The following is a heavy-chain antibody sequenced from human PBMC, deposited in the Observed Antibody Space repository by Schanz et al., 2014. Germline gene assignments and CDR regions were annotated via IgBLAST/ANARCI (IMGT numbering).Heavy chain of an antibody. D-gene: IGHD3-9*01. J-gene: IGHJ6*02. Sequence: QLMQSGSEVRKPGASVKVSCKASGYTFNNHGISWVRQAPGQGLEWMGIINPSGGSTSYAQKFQGRVTMTRDTSTSTVYMEVSGLRSEDTAVYYCAKVDRTRYYAMDVWGQGTTVTVSS. CDR2: INPSGGST. V-gene: IGHV1-46*02. CDR1: GYTFNNHG. CDR3: AKVDRTRYYAMDV.